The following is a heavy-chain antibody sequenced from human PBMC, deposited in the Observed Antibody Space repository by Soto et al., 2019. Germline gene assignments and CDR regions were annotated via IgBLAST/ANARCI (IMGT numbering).Heavy chain of an antibody. D-gene: IGHD3-3*01. CDR3: ERDFGSDLSAPGAVFDS. J-gene: IGHJ4*02. V-gene: IGHV1-18*01. Sequence: GASVKVSFKASRYSFSSHGITWGRQAPGQGLEWMGWISAYNGNTNYAQNLQDRVTLTTDTSTYTAYMELRSLQSDDTAVYYCERDFGSDLSAPGAVFDSWGQGALVTV. CDR2: ISAYNGNT. CDR1: RYSFSSHG.